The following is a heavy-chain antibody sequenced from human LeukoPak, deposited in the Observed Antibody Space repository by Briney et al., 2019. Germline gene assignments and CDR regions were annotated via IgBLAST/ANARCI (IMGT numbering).Heavy chain of an antibody. CDR1: GFTFTTYG. J-gene: IGHJ4*02. D-gene: IGHD4-17*01. V-gene: IGHV3-23*01. CDR2: IGGSGTRT. Sequence: GGSLRLSCSASGFTFTTYGMNWVRQAPGKGLEWVSGIGGSGTRTYYADSVKGRFTISRDNSKNTLYLQMNSLRAEDTAVYYCAKGDYDGVLSPLNWGQGTLVTVSS. CDR3: AKGDYDGVLSPLN.